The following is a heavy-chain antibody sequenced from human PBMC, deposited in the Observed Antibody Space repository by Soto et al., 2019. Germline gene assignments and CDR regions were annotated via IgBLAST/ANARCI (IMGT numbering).Heavy chain of an antibody. CDR3: AKDYYDSSGYYPFGSNDY. J-gene: IGHJ4*02. V-gene: IGHV3-23*01. Sequence: GGSLRLSCAASGFTFSSYAMSWVRQAPGKGLEWVSAISGSGGSTYYADSVKGRFTISRDNSKNTLYLQMNSLRAEDTAVYYCAKDYYDSSGYYPFGSNDYWGQGTLVTVSS. CDR1: GFTFSSYA. D-gene: IGHD3-22*01. CDR2: ISGSGGST.